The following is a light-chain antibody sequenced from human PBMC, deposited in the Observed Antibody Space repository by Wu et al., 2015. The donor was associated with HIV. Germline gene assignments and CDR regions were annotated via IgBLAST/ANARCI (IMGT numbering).Light chain of an antibody. CDR3: QQYYNSPWT. V-gene: IGKV1-8*01. CDR1: QGISSY. Sequence: AIRMTQSPSSLSASTGDRVTITCRASQGISSYLAWYQQKPGKAPKLLIYAASTLQSGVPLRFSGSGSGTDFTLTISCLQSEDFATYYCQQYYNSPWTFGQGTKVEI. CDR2: AAS. J-gene: IGKJ1*01.